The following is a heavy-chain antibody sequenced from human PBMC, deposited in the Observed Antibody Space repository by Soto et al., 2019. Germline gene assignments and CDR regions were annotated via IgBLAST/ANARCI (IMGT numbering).Heavy chain of an antibody. V-gene: IGHV3-21*01. CDR3: TSYASRGSSARGWFDP. J-gene: IGHJ5*02. Sequence: SLSLYCAASGFTFRSVTMHWVRQAPGKGLESVSVISSNSANIYYTDALRVRFSTSSDNAKNSLHLQMNSLRAEDTAVYDCTSYASRGSSARGWFDPWGLGTVVTVSS. CDR2: ISSNSANI. D-gene: IGHD6-13*01. CDR1: GFTFRSVT.